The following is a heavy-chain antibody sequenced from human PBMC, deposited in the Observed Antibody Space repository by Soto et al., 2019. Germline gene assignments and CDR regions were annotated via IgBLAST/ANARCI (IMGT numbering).Heavy chain of an antibody. CDR1: GYSFTSYW. D-gene: IGHD6-6*01. J-gene: IGHJ5*02. V-gene: IGHV5-51*01. CDR2: IYPGDSDT. Sequence: GESLKISCKGSGYSFTSYWIGWVRQMPGKGLEWMGIIYPGDSDTRYSPSFQGQVTISADKSISTAYLQWSSLKASDTAMYYCASRGATAASPRSDWFDPWGQGTLVTVSS. CDR3: ASRGATAASPRSDWFDP.